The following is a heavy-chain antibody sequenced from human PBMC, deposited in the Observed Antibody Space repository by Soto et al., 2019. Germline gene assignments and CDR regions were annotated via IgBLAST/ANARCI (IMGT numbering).Heavy chain of an antibody. D-gene: IGHD5-12*01. Sequence: SETLSLTCTVSGGSISSSSYYWGWIRQPPGKGLEWIGSIYYSGSTYYNPSLKSRVTISVDTSKNQFSLKLSSVTAADTAVYYCATLIVATIADYYYYYGMDVWGQGTTVTVSS. CDR3: ATLIVATIADYYYYYGMDV. CDR1: GGSISSSSYY. V-gene: IGHV4-39*01. CDR2: IYYSGST. J-gene: IGHJ6*02.